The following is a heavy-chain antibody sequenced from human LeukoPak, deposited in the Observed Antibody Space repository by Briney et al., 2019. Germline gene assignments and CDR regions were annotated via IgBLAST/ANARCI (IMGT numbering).Heavy chain of an antibody. CDR1: GGTFSSYA. CDR2: IIPIFGTA. J-gene: IGHJ3*02. V-gene: IGHV1-69*05. D-gene: IGHD2-21*01. Sequence: ASVTVSCKASGGTFSSYAISWVRQAPGQGLEWMGGIIPIFGTANYAQKFQGRVTITTDESTSTAYMELSSLRSEDTAVYYCATGTVVIDQIWGQGTMVTVSS. CDR3: ATGTVVIDQI.